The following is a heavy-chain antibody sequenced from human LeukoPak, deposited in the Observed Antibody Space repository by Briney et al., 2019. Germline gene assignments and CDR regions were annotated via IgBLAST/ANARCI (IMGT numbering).Heavy chain of an antibody. V-gene: IGHV1-69*05. CDR1: GGTFSSYA. J-gene: IGHJ4*02. Sequence: ASVKVSXKASGGTFSSYAISWVRQAHGQGLEWMGGIIPIFGTANYAQKFQGRVTITTDESTSTAYMELSSLRSEDTAVYYCARDKGGGYGGYFDYWGQGTLVTVSS. CDR3: ARDKGGGYGGYFDY. CDR2: IIPIFGTA. D-gene: IGHD4-23*01.